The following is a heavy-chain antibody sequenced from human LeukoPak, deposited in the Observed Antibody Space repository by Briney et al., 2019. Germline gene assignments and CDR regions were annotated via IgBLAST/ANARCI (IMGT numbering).Heavy chain of an antibody. Sequence: SETLSLTCAVYGGSFSGYYWSWIRQPPGKGLEWIGEINHSGSTNYNPSLKSRVTISVDTSKNQFSLKLSSVTAADAAVYYCASGLMIGVEGAFDIWGQGTMVTVSS. CDR3: ASGLMIGVEGAFDI. V-gene: IGHV4-34*01. CDR2: INHSGST. D-gene: IGHD3-22*01. J-gene: IGHJ3*02. CDR1: GGSFSGYY.